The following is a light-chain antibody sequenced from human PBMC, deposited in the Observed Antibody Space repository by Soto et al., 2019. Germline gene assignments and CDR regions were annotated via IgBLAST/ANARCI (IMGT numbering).Light chain of an antibody. CDR3: QQRSNWPPEVT. CDR1: QSVSSY. J-gene: IGKJ4*01. V-gene: IGKV3-11*01. Sequence: EIVLTQSPAPLSLSPGERATLSCRASQSVSSYLAWYQQKPGQAPRLLIDDASNRATGIPARFSGSGSGTDFTLTISSLEPEDFAVYYCQQRSNWPPEVTFGGGTKVEIK. CDR2: DAS.